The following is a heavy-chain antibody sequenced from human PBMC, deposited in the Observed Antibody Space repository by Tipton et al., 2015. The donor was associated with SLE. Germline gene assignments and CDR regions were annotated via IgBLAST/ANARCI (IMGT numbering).Heavy chain of an antibody. Sequence: TLSLTCTVSGGSISSSSYYWGWIRQPPGKGLEWIGSIYYSGSTYYNPSLKSRVTISVDTSKNQFSLKLSSVTAADTAVYYCARVGEMITFGGVPNWFDPWGQGTLVTVSS. D-gene: IGHD3-16*01. J-gene: IGHJ5*02. CDR3: ARVGEMITFGGVPNWFDP. V-gene: IGHV4-39*07. CDR1: GGSISSSSYY. CDR2: IYYSGST.